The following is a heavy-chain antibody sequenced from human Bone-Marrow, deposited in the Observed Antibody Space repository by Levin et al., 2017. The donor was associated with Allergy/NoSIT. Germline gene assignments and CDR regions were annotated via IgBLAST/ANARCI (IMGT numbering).Heavy chain of an antibody. CDR2: MYHSGGS. CDR3: AKRYTDNWYPES. Sequence: SQTLSLTCIVSGGSISSRDWWTWVRQSPGKGLEWIGEMYHSGGSTYNPSLKSRVTISIDKSKNQFSLKLISVTAADTAVYYCAKRYTDNWYPESWGQGTLVTVSS. D-gene: IGHD6-13*01. CDR1: GGSISSRDW. V-gene: IGHV4/OR15-8*01. J-gene: IGHJ5*02.